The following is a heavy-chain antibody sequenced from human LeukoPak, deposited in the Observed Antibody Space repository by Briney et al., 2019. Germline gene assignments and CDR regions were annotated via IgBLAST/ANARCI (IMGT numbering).Heavy chain of an antibody. J-gene: IGHJ6*02. D-gene: IGHD6-13*01. CDR2: IIPIFGTA. V-gene: IGHV1-69*13. CDR3: AREGIAAAGDYYYYGMDV. Sequence: SVKVSCKASGGTFSSYAISWVRQAPGQGLEWMGGIIPIFGTANYAQKFQGRVTITADESTSTAYMELSSLRSEDTAVYYCAREGIAAAGDYYYYGMDVWGQGTTVTVSS. CDR1: GGTFSSYA.